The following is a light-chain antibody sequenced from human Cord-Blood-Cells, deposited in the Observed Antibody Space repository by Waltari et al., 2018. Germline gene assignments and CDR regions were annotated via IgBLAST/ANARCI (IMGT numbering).Light chain of an antibody. Sequence: IQMTQSPSPLSASVGDRVTITCRASQSISSYLNWYQQKPGKAPKLLIYAASSLQSGVPSRFSGSGSGTDFTLTISSLQPEDFATYYCQQSYSTPITFGQGTRLEIK. V-gene: IGKV1-39*01. CDR1: QSISSY. CDR2: AAS. CDR3: QQSYSTPIT. J-gene: IGKJ5*01.